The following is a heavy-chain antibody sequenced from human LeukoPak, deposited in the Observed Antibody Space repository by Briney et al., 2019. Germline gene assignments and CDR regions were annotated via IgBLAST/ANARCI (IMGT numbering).Heavy chain of an antibody. J-gene: IGHJ4*02. D-gene: IGHD4-11*01. CDR2: IGGGGGST. V-gene: IGHV3-23*01. CDR1: GFTFSSYA. Sequence: GGSLRLSCAASGFTFSSYAMRWVRQAPGKGLEWVSTIGGGGGSTYYADSVKGRFTIFRDTSKNTLFLQMNSLRAEDTAVYYCAKDINPKYSNAFDYWGQGTLVTVSS. CDR3: AKDINPKYSNAFDY.